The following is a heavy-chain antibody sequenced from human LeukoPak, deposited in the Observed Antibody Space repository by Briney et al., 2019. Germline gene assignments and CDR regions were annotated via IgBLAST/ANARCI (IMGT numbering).Heavy chain of an antibody. CDR2: IYTSGST. J-gene: IGHJ3*02. Sequence: PSETLSLTCTVSGGSISSGSYYWSWIRQPAGKGLEWIGRIYTSGSTNYNPSLKSRVTISVDTSKNQFSLKLSSVTAADTAVYYCARRYGWELRRAAFDIWGQGTMVTVSS. CDR3: ARRYGWELRRAAFDI. D-gene: IGHD1-26*01. V-gene: IGHV4-61*02. CDR1: GGSISSGSYY.